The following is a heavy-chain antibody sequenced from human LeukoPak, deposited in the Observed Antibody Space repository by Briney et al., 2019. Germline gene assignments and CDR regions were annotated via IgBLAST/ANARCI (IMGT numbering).Heavy chain of an antibody. D-gene: IGHD2-15*01. CDR2: INPNSGGT. CDR3: ASAGYSSGYCSGGSCHNGMDV. J-gene: IGHJ6*02. V-gene: IGHV1-2*06. Sequence: ASVKVSCKASGYTFTVYYVHWVRQAPGQGLEWMGRINPNSGGTNYAQKFQGRVTMTRDTSISTAYMELSRLRSDDTAVYYCASAGYSSGYCSGGSCHNGMDVWGQGTTVTVSS. CDR1: GYTFTVYY.